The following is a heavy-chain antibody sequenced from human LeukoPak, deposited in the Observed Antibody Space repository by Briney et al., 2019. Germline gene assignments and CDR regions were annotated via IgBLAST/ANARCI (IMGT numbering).Heavy chain of an antibody. V-gene: IGHV3-53*01. CDR2: IYSGDST. D-gene: IGHD2/OR15-2a*01. J-gene: IGHJ4*02. Sequence: GGSLRLSCAASGFTVSSNYMSWVRQAPGKGLEWVSVIYSGDSTYYADSVKGRFTISRDNSKNTLYLQMNSLRAEDTAVYYCARVTSYGLSFFDYWGQGTLVTVSS. CDR3: ARVTSYGLSFFDY. CDR1: GFTVSSNY.